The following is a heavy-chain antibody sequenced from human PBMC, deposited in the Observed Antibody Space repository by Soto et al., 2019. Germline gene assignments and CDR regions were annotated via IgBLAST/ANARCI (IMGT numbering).Heavy chain of an antibody. V-gene: IGHV3-53*01. D-gene: IGHD6-19*01. CDR2: IYGGGTT. CDR3: VQTTGWPGFDF. CDR1: GFAVSSKY. J-gene: IGHJ4*02. Sequence: EVQLVEAGEGVIQPGGSLGLSCAASGFAVSSKYMTWVRQAPGKGLEWVSVIYGGGTTYYADSVKGRFTISRDTSKNTLYLQMNSLRAGDTAVYYCVQTTGWPGFDFWGQGTLVTVSS.